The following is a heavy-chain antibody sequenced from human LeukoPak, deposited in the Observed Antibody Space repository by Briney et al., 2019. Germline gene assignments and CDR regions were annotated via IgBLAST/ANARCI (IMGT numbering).Heavy chain of an antibody. D-gene: IGHD3-3*01. CDR1: GGSLSSSGYY. CDR2: MYYSGST. J-gene: IGHJ4*02. V-gene: IGHV4-39*07. CDR3: ARDFRGGYDFWSGYYTPYYFDY. Sequence: PSETLSLTCTVSGGSLSSSGYYWGWIRQPPGKGLEWIGSMYYSGSTYYNPSLRSRVTISVDTSKNHFSLKLSSVTAADTAVYYCARDFRGGYDFWSGYYTPYYFDYWGQGTLVTVSP.